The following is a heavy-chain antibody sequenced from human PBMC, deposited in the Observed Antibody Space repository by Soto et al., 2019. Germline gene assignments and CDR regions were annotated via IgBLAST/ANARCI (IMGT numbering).Heavy chain of an antibody. CDR2: MNPNSGNT. V-gene: IGHV1-8*01. CDR3: AYSSSSSLYYFDY. D-gene: IGHD6-6*01. Sequence: QVQLVQSGAEVKKPGASVKVSCKASGYTFTSYDINWVRQATGQGLEWMGWMNPNSGNTGYAQKFQGRVIMTRNTSISTAYMDLSSLRSEDTAVYYCAYSSSSSLYYFDYWGQGTLVTVSS. J-gene: IGHJ4*02. CDR1: GYTFTSYD.